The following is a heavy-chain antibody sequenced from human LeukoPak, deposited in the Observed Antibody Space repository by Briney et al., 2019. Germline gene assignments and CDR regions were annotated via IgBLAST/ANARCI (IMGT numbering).Heavy chain of an antibody. Sequence: SETLSLTCTVSGGSISSSSYYWRWIRQPPGKGLEWIGSIYYSGSTYYNPTLKSRVTISVATSKNQFSLKLSSVTAADTAVYYCARSAIAVAGMFDYWGQGTLVTVSS. J-gene: IGHJ4*02. CDR1: GGSISSSSYY. CDR3: ARSAIAVAGMFDY. V-gene: IGHV4-39*01. CDR2: IYYSGST. D-gene: IGHD6-19*01.